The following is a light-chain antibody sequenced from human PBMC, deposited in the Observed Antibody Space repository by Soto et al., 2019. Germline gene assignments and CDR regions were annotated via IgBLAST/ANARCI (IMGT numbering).Light chain of an antibody. Sequence: EIVLTQSPGTLSLSPGERATLSCRASQSISSNYLAWYRQKPGQAPRLLIYGASSRATGIPDRFSGSGSGTDFTLTINRLEPEDFAVYSCQQYGSSPITFGQGTRLEIK. CDR1: QSISSNY. CDR3: QQYGSSPIT. J-gene: IGKJ5*01. V-gene: IGKV3-20*01. CDR2: GAS.